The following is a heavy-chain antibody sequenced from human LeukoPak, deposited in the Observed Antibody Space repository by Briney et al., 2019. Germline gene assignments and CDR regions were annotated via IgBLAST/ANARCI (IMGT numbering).Heavy chain of an antibody. CDR3: AKVKVELSTPDYGMDV. V-gene: IGHV3-23*01. Sequence: GGSLRLSCKGSGFVFNKYAMSWVRQSPGKGLDWVAAMSASGDTTYYADSVKGRFSISRDNTKNTVYLQMSSLRAEDTALYYCAKVKVELSTPDYGMDVWGPGTAVTVSS. CDR1: GFVFNKYA. CDR2: MSASGDTT. J-gene: IGHJ6*02. D-gene: IGHD5-24*01.